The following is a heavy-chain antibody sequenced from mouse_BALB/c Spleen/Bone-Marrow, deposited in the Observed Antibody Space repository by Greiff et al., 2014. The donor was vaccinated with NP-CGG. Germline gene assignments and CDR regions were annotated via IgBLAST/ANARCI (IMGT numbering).Heavy chain of an antibody. V-gene: IGHV5-12*02. Sequence: EVQLVESGGGLVQPGGSLKLSCATSGFTFSDNYMYWIRQTPDKRLEWVAYITNAGGGTYYLDTVKGRFTIDRDTAKNTLYLQGIRLKAEDIAIYDSSGHYGSGGMAYWGQGTMVTVSS. D-gene: IGHD1-1*01. CDR3: SGHYGSGGMAY. CDR1: GFTFSDNY. J-gene: IGHJ3*01. CDR2: ITNAGGGT.